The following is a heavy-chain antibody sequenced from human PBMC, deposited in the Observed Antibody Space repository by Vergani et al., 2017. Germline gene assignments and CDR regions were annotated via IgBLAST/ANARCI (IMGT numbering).Heavy chain of an antibody. CDR3: ARKHISNYSDSSGYYYMGYYYGMDV. D-gene: IGHD3-22*01. CDR1: GFTFSDYY. V-gene: IGHV3-11*01. Sequence: QVQLVESGGGLVKPGGSLRLSCAASGFTFSDYYMSWIRQAPGKGLEWVSYISSSGSTIYYADSGKGRFTISRDNAKNSLYLQMNSLRAEDTAVYYCARKHISNYSDSSGYYYMGYYYGMDVWGQGTTVTVSS. J-gene: IGHJ6*02. CDR2: ISSSGSTI.